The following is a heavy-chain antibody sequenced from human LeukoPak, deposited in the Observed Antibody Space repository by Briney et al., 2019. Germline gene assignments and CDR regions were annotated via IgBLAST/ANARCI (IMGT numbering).Heavy chain of an antibody. CDR3: TTELDIRPNHY. Sequence: GSLRLSCAASGFTFSSYWMSWVRQAPGKGLEWVGRIKRKSDGGTTDYAAPVKGRFTISRDDSKNTLYLQMNSLKSEDTAVYYCTTELDIRPNHYWGQGTLVTVSS. D-gene: IGHD3-22*01. J-gene: IGHJ4*02. CDR2: IKRKSDGGTT. V-gene: IGHV3-15*01. CDR1: GFTFSSYW.